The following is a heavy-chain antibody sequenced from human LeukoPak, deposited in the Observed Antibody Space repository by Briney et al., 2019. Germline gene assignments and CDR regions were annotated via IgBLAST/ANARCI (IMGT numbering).Heavy chain of an antibody. J-gene: IGHJ4*02. V-gene: IGHV5-51*01. Sequence: GESLKISCKGSGYSINNYWIAWVRQMPGKGLEWMGIIYPADSDIRYSPSFQGQVTISADKSISTAYLQWSSLKASDTAMYYCARRKHDYGDYVDCWGQGTLVTVSS. CDR1: GYSINNYW. CDR2: IYPADSDI. CDR3: ARRKHDYGDYVDC. D-gene: IGHD4-17*01.